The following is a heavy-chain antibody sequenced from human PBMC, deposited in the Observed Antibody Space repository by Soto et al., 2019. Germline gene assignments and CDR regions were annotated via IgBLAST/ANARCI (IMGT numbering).Heavy chain of an antibody. CDR3: ARGGYSSSWYPSWFDP. V-gene: IGHV3-33*01. J-gene: IGHJ5*02. D-gene: IGHD6-13*01. CDR1: GFTFSSYG. CDR2: IWYDGSNK. Sequence: GGSLRLSCAASGFTFSSYGMHWVRQAPGKGLEWVAVIWYDGSNKYYADSVKGRFTVSRDNSKNTLYLQMNSLRAEDTAVYYCARGGYSSSWYPSWFDPWGQGTLVTVSS.